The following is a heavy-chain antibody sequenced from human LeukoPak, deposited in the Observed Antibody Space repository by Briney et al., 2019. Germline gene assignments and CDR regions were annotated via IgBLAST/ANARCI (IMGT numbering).Heavy chain of an antibody. J-gene: IGHJ2*01. V-gene: IGHV1-2*02. D-gene: IGHD2-15*01. CDR2: LNSESGGA. CDR3: ARGDCSGGSCYTSRYFDL. CDR1: GYTFTDYY. Sequence: ASVKVSCKASGYTFTDYYIHWVRQAPGQGPEWMGWLNSESGGAKYAQKFQARVTMTRDTSISTAYMELTRLRSDDTAVYYCARGDCSGGSCYTSRYFDLWGRGTLVTVFS.